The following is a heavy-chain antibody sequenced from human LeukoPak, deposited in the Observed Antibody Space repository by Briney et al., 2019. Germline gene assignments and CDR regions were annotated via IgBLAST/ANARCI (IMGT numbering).Heavy chain of an antibody. V-gene: IGHV1-2*02. J-gene: IGHJ5*02. CDR3: ARVAITMVRGGRHWFDP. CDR2: INPNSGGT. CDR1: GYTFTGYY. D-gene: IGHD3-10*01. Sequence: ASVKVSCKASGYTFTGYYMHWVRQAPGQGLEWMGWINPNSGGTNYAQKFQGRVTMTRDTSISTAYMELSRLRSDDTAVYYCARVAITMVRGGRHWFDPWGQGTLVTVSS.